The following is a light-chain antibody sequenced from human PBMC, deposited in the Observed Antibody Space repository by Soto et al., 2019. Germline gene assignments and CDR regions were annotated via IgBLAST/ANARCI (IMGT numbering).Light chain of an antibody. J-gene: IGKJ4*01. CDR1: QSVTTY. Sequence: EIVLTQSPATLSVSPGEIVTLSCRASQSVTTYLAWYQQKPGQAPRLLIYGASTRATGIPDRFSGSGSGSDFTLTISGLEPEDFAVYYCHQYGSSPLTFGGGTKVDIK. CDR3: HQYGSSPLT. V-gene: IGKV3-20*01. CDR2: GAS.